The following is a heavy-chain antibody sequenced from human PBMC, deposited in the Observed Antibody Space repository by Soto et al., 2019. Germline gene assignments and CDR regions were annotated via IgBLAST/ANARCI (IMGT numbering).Heavy chain of an antibody. CDR2: IDPSDSYT. D-gene: IGHD2-15*01. CDR1: GYSFTSYW. Sequence: EVQLVQSGAEVKKPGESLRISCKGSGYSFTSYWISWVRQMPGKGLEWMGRIDPSDSYTNYSPSFQGHVTISADKSISTAYLQWSSLKALDTAMYYCAIQTGDIVVVVAATPPAFDIWGQGTMVTVSS. V-gene: IGHV5-10-1*03. J-gene: IGHJ3*02. CDR3: AIQTGDIVVVVAATPPAFDI.